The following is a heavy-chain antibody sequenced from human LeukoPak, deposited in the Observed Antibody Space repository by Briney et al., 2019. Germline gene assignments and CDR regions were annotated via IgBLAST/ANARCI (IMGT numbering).Heavy chain of an antibody. J-gene: IGHJ4*02. CDR2: ISGSGGTT. CDR3: AKPKEDIVVVPAASTFDY. D-gene: IGHD2-2*01. V-gene: IGHV3-23*01. Sequence: GGSLRLSCAASGFTFSSYAMNWVRQAPGKGLEWVSAISGSGGTTYYADSVKGRFTISRDNSKNTLYLQMNSLRAEDTAVYYCAKPKEDIVVVPAASTFDYWGQGTLVTVSS. CDR1: GFTFSSYA.